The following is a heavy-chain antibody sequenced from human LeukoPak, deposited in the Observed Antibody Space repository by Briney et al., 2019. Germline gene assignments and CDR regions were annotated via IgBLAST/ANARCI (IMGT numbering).Heavy chain of an antibody. V-gene: IGHV3-21*04. CDR3: AKGGCSSTSCYVLYYYYGMDV. CDR2: ISSSSSYI. J-gene: IGHJ6*02. CDR1: GFTFSSYS. Sequence: GGSLRLSCAASGFTFSSYSMNWVRQAPGKGLEWVSSISSSSSYIYYADSVKGRFTISRDNSKNTLYLQMNSLRAEDTAVYYCAKGGCSSTSCYVLYYYYGMDVWGQGTTVTVSS. D-gene: IGHD2-2*01.